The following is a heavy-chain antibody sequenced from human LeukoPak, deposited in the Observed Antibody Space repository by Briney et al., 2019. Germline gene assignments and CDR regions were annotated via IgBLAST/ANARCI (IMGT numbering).Heavy chain of an antibody. CDR1: GFTFSSYW. J-gene: IGHJ6*02. D-gene: IGHD3-22*01. CDR3: ARYYTMTENHGMDV. CDR2: INSDGSST. V-gene: IGHV3-74*01. Sequence: GGSLRLSCAASGFTFSSYWMHWVRQAPGKGLVWVSRINSDGSSTSYADSVKDRFTISRDNAKNTLYLQMNSLTAEDTAVYYCARYYTMTENHGMDVWGQGTTVTVPS.